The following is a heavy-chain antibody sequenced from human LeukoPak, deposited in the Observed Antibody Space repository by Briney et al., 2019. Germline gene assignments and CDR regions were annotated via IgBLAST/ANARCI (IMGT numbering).Heavy chain of an antibody. CDR2: ISYDGSNK. Sequence: PGGSLRFSCAASGFTFSSYAMHWVRQAPGKGLEWVAVISYDGSNKYYADSVKGRFTISRDNSKNTLYLQMNSLRAEDTAVYYCARDGSGWYIDYWGQGTLVTVSS. J-gene: IGHJ4*02. V-gene: IGHV3-30-3*01. CDR1: GFTFSSYA. D-gene: IGHD6-19*01. CDR3: ARDGSGWYIDY.